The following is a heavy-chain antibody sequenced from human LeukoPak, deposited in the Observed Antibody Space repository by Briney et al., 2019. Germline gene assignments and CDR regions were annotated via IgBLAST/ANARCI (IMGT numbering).Heavy chain of an antibody. V-gene: IGHV3-21*01. CDR1: GFTFSSYS. J-gene: IGHJ4*02. CDR2: ISSSSSYI. CDR3: ALEYQLLYSRGY. D-gene: IGHD2-2*02. Sequence: GXXLRLSCAASGFTFSSYSMNWVRQAPGKGLEWVSSISSSSSYIYYADSVKGRFTISRENSKKTLYLQMNSLRAEDTAVYYCALEYQLLYSRGYWGQGTLVTVSS.